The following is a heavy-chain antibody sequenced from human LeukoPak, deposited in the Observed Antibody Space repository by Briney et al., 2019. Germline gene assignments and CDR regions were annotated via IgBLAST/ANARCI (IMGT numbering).Heavy chain of an antibody. D-gene: IGHD5-24*01. CDR3: ARDMQLET. CDR2: ISYSGANS. Sequence: PGGSLRLSCAASGFTFSGDAMSWVRQAPGEGLEWVSLISYSGANSYYTDSVRGRFTISRENSKDTLFLQMNSLRAEDTAIYYCARDMQLETWGQGTLVTVSS. CDR1: GFTFSGDA. J-gene: IGHJ5*02. V-gene: IGHV3-23*01.